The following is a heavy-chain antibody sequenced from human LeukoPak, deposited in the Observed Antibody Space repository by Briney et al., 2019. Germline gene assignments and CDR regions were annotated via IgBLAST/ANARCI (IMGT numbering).Heavy chain of an antibody. Sequence: ASVKVSCKASGYTFTSYDINWVRQATGQGLEWMGWMNPNSGNTGYAQKFQGRVTITRNTSISTAYMELSSLRSEDTAVYYCARGARRVPAYYFDYWGQGTLVTVSS. CDR2: MNPNSGNT. D-gene: IGHD3-10*01. J-gene: IGHJ4*02. V-gene: IGHV1-8*03. CDR3: ARGARRVPAYYFDY. CDR1: GYTFTSYD.